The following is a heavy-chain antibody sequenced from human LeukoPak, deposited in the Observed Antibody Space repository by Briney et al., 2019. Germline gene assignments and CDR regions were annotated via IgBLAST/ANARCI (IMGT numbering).Heavy chain of an antibody. V-gene: IGHV4-39*07. J-gene: IGHJ4*02. CDR1: GGSISSSSYY. CDR3: ARDQGSSGWYLKYYFDY. D-gene: IGHD6-19*01. Sequence: PSETLSLTCTVSGGSISSSSYYWGWIRQPPGKGLGWIVSIYYSGSTYYNPSLKSRVTISVDTSKTQFSLKLSSVTAADTAVYYCARDQGSSGWYLKYYFDYWGQGTLVTVSS. CDR2: IYYSGST.